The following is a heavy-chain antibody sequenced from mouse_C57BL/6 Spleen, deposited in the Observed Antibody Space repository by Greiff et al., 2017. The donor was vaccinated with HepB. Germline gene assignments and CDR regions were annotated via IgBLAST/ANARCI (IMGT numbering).Heavy chain of an antibody. V-gene: IGHV1-50*01. CDR1: GYTFTSYW. CDR3: ARLYYGNLYYFDY. J-gene: IGHJ2*01. D-gene: IGHD2-1*01. CDR2: IDPSDSYT. Sequence: QVQLQQSGAELVKPGASVKLSCKASGYTFTSYWMQWVKQRPGQGLEWIGEIDPSDSYTNYNQKFKGKATLTVDTSSSTAYMQLSSLTSEDSAVYYCARLYYGNLYYFDYWGQGTTLTVSS.